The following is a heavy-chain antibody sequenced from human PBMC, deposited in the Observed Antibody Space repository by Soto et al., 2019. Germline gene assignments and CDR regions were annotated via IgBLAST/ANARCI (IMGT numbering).Heavy chain of an antibody. Sequence: TLSLYCTGSGGSIGSDCYYWSWLRQHPGQVLVWSVYSYYSGITYYNPSLKSRVTRSGHTSKDPSSQKLSSGTAEDTVVYYCARAGLGAPYYYGMDGWGQGTTGT. D-gene: IGHD3-10*01. CDR3: ARAGLGAPYYYGMDG. J-gene: IGHJ6*01. CDR2: SYYSGIT. CDR1: GGSIGSDCYY. V-gene: IGHV4-31*03.